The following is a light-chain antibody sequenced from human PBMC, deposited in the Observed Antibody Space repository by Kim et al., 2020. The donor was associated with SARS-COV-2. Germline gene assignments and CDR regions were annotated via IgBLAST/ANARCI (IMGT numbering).Light chain of an antibody. CDR2: GSS. J-gene: IGKJ5*01. CDR3: QQYGRPPIT. V-gene: IGKV3-20*01. Sequence: PGERATLSCRASQSVSGSSLAWNQQKPGQTPRLLIYGSSTRAHGIPDRFSASESGSDFNLTISRLETEGFAVYYCQQYGRPPITFGEGTRLE. CDR1: QSVSGSS.